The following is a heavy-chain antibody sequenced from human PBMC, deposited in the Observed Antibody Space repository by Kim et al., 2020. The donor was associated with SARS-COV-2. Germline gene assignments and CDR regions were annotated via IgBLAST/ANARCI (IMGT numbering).Heavy chain of an antibody. CDR2: IYPGDSDT. D-gene: IGHD6-19*01. Sequence: GESLKISCKGSGYSFTSYWIVWVRQMPGKGLEWMGIIYPGDSDTRYSPSFQGQVTISADKSISAAYLQWSSLKASDTAMYYCARHIPGYSSGWRYYYFDYWGQGTLVTVSS. CDR1: GYSFTSYW. V-gene: IGHV5-51*01. J-gene: IGHJ4*02. CDR3: ARHIPGYSSGWRYYYFDY.